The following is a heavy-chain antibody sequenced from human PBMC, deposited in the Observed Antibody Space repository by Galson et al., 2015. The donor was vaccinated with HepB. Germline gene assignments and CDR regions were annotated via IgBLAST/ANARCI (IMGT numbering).Heavy chain of an antibody. V-gene: IGHV4-34*01. CDR1: GGSFSGYY. J-gene: IGHJ4*02. Sequence: SETLSLTCAVYGGSFSGYYWSWIRQPPGKGLEWIGEINHSGSTNYNPSLKSRVTISVDTSKNQFSLKLSSVTAADTAVYYCARDIVVVPAARRWVAVAYGGFDYWGQGTLVTVSS. CDR3: ARDIVVVPAARRWVAVAYGGFDY. D-gene: IGHD2-2*01. CDR2: INHSGST.